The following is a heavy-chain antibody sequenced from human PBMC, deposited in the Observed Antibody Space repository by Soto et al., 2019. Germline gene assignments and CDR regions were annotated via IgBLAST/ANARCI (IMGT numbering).Heavy chain of an antibody. CDR3: AKELGATTWWLLDYYYGMDV. CDR2: ISYDGSNK. Sequence: GGSLRLSCAASGFTFSSYGMHWVRQAPGKGLEWVAVISYDGSNKYYADSVKGRFTISRDNSKNTLYLQMNSLRAEDTAVYYCAKELGATTWWLLDYYYGMDVWGQGTTVTVSS. D-gene: IGHD1-26*01. CDR1: GFTFSSYG. J-gene: IGHJ6*02. V-gene: IGHV3-30*18.